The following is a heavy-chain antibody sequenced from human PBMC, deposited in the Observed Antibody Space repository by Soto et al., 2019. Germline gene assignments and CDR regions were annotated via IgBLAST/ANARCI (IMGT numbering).Heavy chain of an antibody. CDR3: ATARRTPYPRLEYYFDF. CDR1: GYTLTELS. Sequence: ASVKVSCKVSGYTLTELSMHWVRQAPGKGLEWMGGFDPEDGETIYAQKFQGRVTMTEDTSTDTAYMELSSLRSEDTAVYYCATARRTPYPRLEYYFDFWGQGTRVTVSS. D-gene: IGHD3-3*01. J-gene: IGHJ4*02. V-gene: IGHV1-24*01. CDR2: FDPEDGET.